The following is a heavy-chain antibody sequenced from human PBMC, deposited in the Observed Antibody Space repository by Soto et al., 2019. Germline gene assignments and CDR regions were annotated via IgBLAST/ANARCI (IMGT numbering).Heavy chain of an antibody. CDR1: GFTFSDYY. V-gene: IGHV3-11*01. CDR2: ISSSGGGT. Sequence: QVQLVESGGGLVKPGGSLRLSCAASGFTFSDYYMSWIRQAPGKGLEWVSYISSSGGGTYYADSVKGRFTVSRDNSKNTLYLQMNSLRAEDTAVYYCAKDRGDFWSGYYPPVDYWGQGTLVTVSS. D-gene: IGHD3-3*01. CDR3: AKDRGDFWSGYYPPVDY. J-gene: IGHJ4*02.